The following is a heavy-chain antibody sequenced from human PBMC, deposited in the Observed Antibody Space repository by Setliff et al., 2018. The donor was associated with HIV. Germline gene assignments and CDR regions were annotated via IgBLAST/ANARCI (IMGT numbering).Heavy chain of an antibody. CDR2: VYSNGNT. J-gene: IGHJ5*02. Sequence: SETLSLTCTVSGGSISGHYWSWIRQTPGKGLEWIGYVYSNGNTDYNPSLKSRVTISVDTSKNQFSLKLSAVTAADTAVYYCARDHVFGSRTGFDPWGPGILVTVSS. D-gene: IGHD3-10*01. CDR1: GGSISGHY. CDR3: ARDHVFGSRTGFDP. V-gene: IGHV4-59*11.